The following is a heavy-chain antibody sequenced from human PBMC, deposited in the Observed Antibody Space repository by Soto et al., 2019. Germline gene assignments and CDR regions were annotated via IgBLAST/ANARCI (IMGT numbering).Heavy chain of an antibody. J-gene: IGHJ6*02. CDR3: ARVGRHRAVPNYYYYGMDV. Sequence: QVQLVQSGAEVKKPGSSVKVSCKASGGTFSSYAISWVRQAPGQGLEWMGGIIPIFGTANYAQKFQGRVTITADESTSTAYMELSSLRSEDTAVYYCARVGRHRAVPNYYYYGMDVWGQGTTVTVSS. CDR2: IIPIFGTA. V-gene: IGHV1-69*01. CDR1: GGTFSSYA. D-gene: IGHD6-19*01.